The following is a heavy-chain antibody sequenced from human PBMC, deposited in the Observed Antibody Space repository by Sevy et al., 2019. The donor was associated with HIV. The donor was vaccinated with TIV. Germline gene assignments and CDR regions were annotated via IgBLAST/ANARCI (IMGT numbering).Heavy chain of an antibody. V-gene: IGHV4-59*01. CDR3: ARERQLVLDY. CDR1: GGSISSYY. Sequence: SETLSLTCTVSGGSISSYYWSWIRQPPGKGLEWIGYIYYSGSTNYNPSLKSRVTRSVDTSKNQFSLKLSAVTAADTAVDYGARERQLVLDYWGQGTLVTVSS. D-gene: IGHD6-13*01. J-gene: IGHJ4*02. CDR2: IYYSGST.